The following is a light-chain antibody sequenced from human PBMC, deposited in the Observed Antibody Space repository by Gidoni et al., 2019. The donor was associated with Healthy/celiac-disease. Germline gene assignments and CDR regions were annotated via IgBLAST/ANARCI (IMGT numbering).Light chain of an antibody. CDR2: DVS. CDR3: SSYTSSSTLEV. J-gene: IGLJ3*02. CDR1: SSDVGGYNY. V-gene: IGLV2-14*01. Sequence: HSALTQPASVSGSPGQSITISCTGTSSDVGGYNYVSWYQQHPGKAPKLMIYDVSNRPSGVSNRFSGSKYGNTASLTISGLQDEDEADYYCSSYTSSSTLEVFGGGTKLTVL.